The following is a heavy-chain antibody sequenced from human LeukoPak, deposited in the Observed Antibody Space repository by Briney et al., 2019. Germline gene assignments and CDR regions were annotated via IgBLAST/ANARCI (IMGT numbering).Heavy chain of an antibody. CDR3: ARGPNKSDGGNSGSAWFDP. J-gene: IGHJ5*02. D-gene: IGHD4-23*01. Sequence: ASVKVSCKASGYTFTTYDINWVRQATGQGLEWMGWMNPNSDNTGYAQKFQGGVTMTRNTSISTAYMELSSLRSEDTAVYYCARGPNKSDGGNSGSAWFDPWRQGTLVTVSS. V-gene: IGHV1-8*01. CDR1: GYTFTTYD. CDR2: MNPNSDNT.